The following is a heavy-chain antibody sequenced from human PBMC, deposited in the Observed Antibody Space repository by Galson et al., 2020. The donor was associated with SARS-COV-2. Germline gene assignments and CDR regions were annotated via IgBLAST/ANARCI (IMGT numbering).Heavy chain of an antibody. D-gene: IGHD1-26*01. J-gene: IGHJ4*02. CDR2: INGRGSNT. CDR1: GFIFDSFV. Sequence: GGSLRLSCAASGFIFDSFVMTWVRQAPGKGPECVSSINGRGSNTFYVDSVKGRFSISRDNSRNLLYLQMNSLRVEDTAMYYCTNTGGLGRWGQGTLVTVSS. V-gene: IGHV3-23*01. CDR3: TNTGGLGR.